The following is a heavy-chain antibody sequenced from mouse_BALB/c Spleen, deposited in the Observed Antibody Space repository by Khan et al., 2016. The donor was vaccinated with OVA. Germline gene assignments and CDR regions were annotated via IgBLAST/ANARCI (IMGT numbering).Heavy chain of an antibody. V-gene: IGHV9-3-1*01. J-gene: IGHJ3*01. CDR3: TRSQSNFLFAY. D-gene: IGHD2-5*01. CDR2: INTYTGEP. Sequence: QIQLVQSGPELKKPGETVKISCKASGYSLTDYGLNWVKQAPGKDLKWMGWINTYTGEPTFADDFKGRFAFSLETSASTAYLQIINLKDEDTATYFCTRSQSNFLFAYWGQGTLVTVSA. CDR1: GYSLTDYG.